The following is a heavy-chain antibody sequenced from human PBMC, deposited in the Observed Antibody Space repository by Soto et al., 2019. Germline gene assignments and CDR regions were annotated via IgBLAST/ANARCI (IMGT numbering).Heavy chain of an antibody. CDR1: GGSISSSSYY. CDR3: ARRKRRGAGITYFDY. Sequence: PSETLSLTCTVSGGSISSSSYYWGWIRQPPGKGLEWIGSIYYSGSTYYNPSLKSRVTISVDTSKNQFSLKLSSVTAADTAVYYCARRKRRGAGITYFDYWGQGTLVTVSS. D-gene: IGHD3-3*01. V-gene: IGHV4-39*01. CDR2: IYYSGST. J-gene: IGHJ4*02.